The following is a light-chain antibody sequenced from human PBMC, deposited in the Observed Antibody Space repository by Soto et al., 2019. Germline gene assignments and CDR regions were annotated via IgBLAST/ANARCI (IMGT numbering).Light chain of an antibody. CDR1: QSVSSSY. J-gene: IGKJ2*01. V-gene: IGKV3-20*01. CDR2: GAS. CDR3: QQYGSSPPNT. Sequence: EIVLTQSPGTLSLSPGERATLSCRASQSVSSSYLAWYQQKPGQAPRLLIYGASSRSTGIPDRFRGSGSGTDFTLTISRLEPEDCAVYYCQQYGSSPPNTFGQGTKLEIK.